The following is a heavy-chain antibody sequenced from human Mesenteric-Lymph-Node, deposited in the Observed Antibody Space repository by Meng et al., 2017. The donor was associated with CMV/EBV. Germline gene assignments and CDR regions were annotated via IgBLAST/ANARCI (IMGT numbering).Heavy chain of an antibody. CDR1: GFPFKNYG. D-gene: IGHD7-27*01. Sequence: GESLKISCAASGFPFKNYGLLWVRQAPGKGLEWVSSISSSSSYTYYADSVKGRFTISRDNAKNSLYLQMSSLRAENTAVYYGARDNYTKTGEFDYWGQGTLVTVSS. CDR3: ARDNYTKTGEFDY. J-gene: IGHJ4*02. CDR2: ISSSSSYT. V-gene: IGHV3-21*01.